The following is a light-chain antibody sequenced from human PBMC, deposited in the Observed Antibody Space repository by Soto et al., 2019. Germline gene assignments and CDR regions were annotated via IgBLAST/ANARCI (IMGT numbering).Light chain of an antibody. V-gene: IGKV1-5*01. J-gene: IGKJ4*01. CDR3: QQYSTYPLT. CDR1: QTISSW. Sequence: IQITQSPSTLSASLGERVTITCRASQTISSWLAWYQQKPGKAPELLIYDASTLESGVPSRFSGSGSGTEFSLTISSLQPDDFATFYCQQYSTYPLTFGGGTKVDIK. CDR2: DAS.